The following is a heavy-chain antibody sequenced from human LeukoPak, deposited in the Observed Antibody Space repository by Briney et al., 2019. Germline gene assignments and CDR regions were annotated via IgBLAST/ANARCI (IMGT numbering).Heavy chain of an antibody. V-gene: IGHV3-23*01. J-gene: IGHJ4*02. Sequence: GGSLRLSCAASGFTFSSYAMSWVRQAPGKGLEWVSAISDSGGSTYYADSVKGRFTISRDNSKNTLYLQMNSLRAEDTAVYYCAKGVGSGWYAVYFDYRGQGTLVTVSS. CDR2: ISDSGGST. CDR3: AKGVGSGWYAVYFDY. CDR1: GFTFSSYA. D-gene: IGHD6-19*01.